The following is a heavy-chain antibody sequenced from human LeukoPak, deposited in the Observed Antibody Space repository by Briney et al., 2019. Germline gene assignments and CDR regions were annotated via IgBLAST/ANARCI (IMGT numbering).Heavy chain of an antibody. D-gene: IGHD2/OR15-2a*01. CDR2: INPNSGGT. Sequence: GASVKVSCKASGYTFNGYYIHWVRQAPGQGLEWMGWINPNSGGTNYAQKFQGRVTMTRDTSISTAYMELSRLRSDDTAVYYCARYLSMNYYYYMDVWGKGTTVTVSS. CDR3: ARYLSMNYYYYMDV. J-gene: IGHJ6*03. CDR1: GYTFNGYY. V-gene: IGHV1-2*02.